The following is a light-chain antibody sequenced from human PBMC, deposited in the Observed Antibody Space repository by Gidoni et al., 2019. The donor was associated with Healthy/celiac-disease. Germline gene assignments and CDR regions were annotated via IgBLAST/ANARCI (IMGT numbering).Light chain of an antibody. CDR2: DAS. J-gene: IGKJ1*01. V-gene: IGKV3-11*01. CDR3: QQRSNWPPTWT. Sequence: EIGLTQSPATLSLSTGEGATLSCRASQSVSSYLAWYQQKPGQAPRLLIYDASNRATGIPARFSGSGSGTDFTLTISSLEPEDFAVYYCQQRSNWPPTWTFGQGTKVEIK. CDR1: QSVSSY.